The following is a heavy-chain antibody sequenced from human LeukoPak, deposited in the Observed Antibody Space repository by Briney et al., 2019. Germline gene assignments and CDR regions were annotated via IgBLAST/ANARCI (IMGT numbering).Heavy chain of an antibody. Sequence: GGSLRLSCAASGFTFSSYSMNWVRQAPGKGLEWVSSISSSSSYIYYADSVKGRFTIPRDNAKNSLYLQMNSLRAEDTAVYYCAREYYYDSSGYYPIDYWGQGTLVTVSS. V-gene: IGHV3-21*01. J-gene: IGHJ4*02. CDR1: GFTFSSYS. D-gene: IGHD3-22*01. CDR2: ISSSSSYI. CDR3: AREYYYDSSGYYPIDY.